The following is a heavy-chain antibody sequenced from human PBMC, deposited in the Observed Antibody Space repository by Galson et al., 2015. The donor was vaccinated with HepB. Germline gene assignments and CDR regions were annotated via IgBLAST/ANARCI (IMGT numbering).Heavy chain of an antibody. CDR1: GFTFSSYA. Sequence: SLRLSCAASGFTFSSYAMHWVRQAPGKGLEYVSAISSNGGSTYYADSVKGRFTISRDNSKNTLYLQMSSLRAEDTAVYYCVKDRIRDDYVWGSYRSFPHAFDIWGQGTMVTVSS. CDR2: ISSNGGST. J-gene: IGHJ3*02. CDR3: VKDRIRDDYVWGSYRSFPHAFDI. D-gene: IGHD3-16*02. V-gene: IGHV3-64D*06.